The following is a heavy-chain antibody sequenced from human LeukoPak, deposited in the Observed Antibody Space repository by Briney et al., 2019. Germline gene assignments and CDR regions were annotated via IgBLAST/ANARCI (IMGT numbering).Heavy chain of an antibody. CDR2: INHSGST. Sequence: SETLSLTCAVYGGSFSGDCWSWICQPPGKGLEWIGEINHSGSTNYNPSLKSRVTISVDTSKNQFSLKLSSVTAADTAVYYCARGPLVYGSGSYFPYYFDYWGQGTLVTVSS. V-gene: IGHV4-34*01. CDR1: GGSFSGDC. J-gene: IGHJ4*02. D-gene: IGHD3-10*01. CDR3: ARGPLVYGSGSYFPYYFDY.